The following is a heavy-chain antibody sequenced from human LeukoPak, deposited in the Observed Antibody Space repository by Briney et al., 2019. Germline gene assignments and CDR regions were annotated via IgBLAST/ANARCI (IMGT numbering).Heavy chain of an antibody. D-gene: IGHD3-22*01. CDR3: ARDVAYYDSSGYR. V-gene: IGHV3-30-3*01. CDR2: ISYDGSNK. Sequence: PGGSLRLSCAASGFTFSSYAMHWVRQAPGKGLEWVAVISYDGSNKYYADSVKGRFTISRDNSKNTLYLQMNSLRAEDTAVYYCARDVAYYDSSGYRWGQGTLVSVSS. CDR1: GFTFSSYA. J-gene: IGHJ4*02.